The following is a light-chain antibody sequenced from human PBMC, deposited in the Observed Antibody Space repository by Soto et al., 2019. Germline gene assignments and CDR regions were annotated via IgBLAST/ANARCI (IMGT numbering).Light chain of an antibody. V-gene: IGLV1-51*01. CDR2: DNH. J-gene: IGLJ2*01. Sequence: QSVLTQPPSVSAAPGQKVTISCSGSTSNIGNNYVAWYQQLPGTAPKLLIYDNHRRPSGIPDRFSGSKSGTSATLDITGLQTGDEADYYCGTWDTSLSVVLFGGGTKVTVL. CDR3: GTWDTSLSVVL. CDR1: TSNIGNNY.